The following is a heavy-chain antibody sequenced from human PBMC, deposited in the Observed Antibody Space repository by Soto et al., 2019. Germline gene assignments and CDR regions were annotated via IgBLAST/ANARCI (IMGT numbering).Heavy chain of an antibody. CDR2: IYAGDSDT. CDR3: ASPVGHSGRPRPLM. CDR1: GYTFTDYW. V-gene: IGHV5-51*01. J-gene: IGHJ4*02. Sequence: PGESLKISCEGSGYTFTDYWIGWVRQVPGKGLEWMGTIYAGDSDTRYSPSFQGQVTISADKSISTAYLQWSSLKASDTAMYYCASPVGHSGRPRPLMWGQGTLVTVSS. D-gene: IGHD1-26*01.